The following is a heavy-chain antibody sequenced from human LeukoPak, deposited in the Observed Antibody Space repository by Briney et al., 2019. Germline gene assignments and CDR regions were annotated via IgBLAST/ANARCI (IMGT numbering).Heavy chain of an antibody. J-gene: IGHJ6*03. V-gene: IGHV3-11*04. D-gene: IGHD3-3*01. CDR2: ISSSGSTI. CDR3: ARRYDSEHYYYMDV. CDR1: GFTFSDYY. Sequence: PGGSLRLSXAASGFTFSDYYMSWIRQSPGKGLEWLSYISSSGSTIYYADSVKGRFTISRDNAKNSLYLQMNSLRAEDTAVYYCARRYDSEHYYYMDVWGKGTTVTVSS.